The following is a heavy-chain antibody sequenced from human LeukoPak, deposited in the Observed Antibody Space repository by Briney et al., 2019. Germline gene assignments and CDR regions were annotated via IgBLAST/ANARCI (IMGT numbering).Heavy chain of an antibody. CDR3: ARHRIPQKHYDSSGYYYPGAFDI. CDR2: IYYSGST. Sequence: SETLSLTCTVSGGSISSSSYYWGWVRQPPGKGLEWIGSIYYSGSTYYNPSLKSQVTISVDTSKNQFSLKLSSVPAADTAVYYCARHRIPQKHYDSSGYYYPGAFDIWGQGTMVTVSS. J-gene: IGHJ3*02. CDR1: GGSISSSSYY. D-gene: IGHD3-22*01. V-gene: IGHV4-39*01.